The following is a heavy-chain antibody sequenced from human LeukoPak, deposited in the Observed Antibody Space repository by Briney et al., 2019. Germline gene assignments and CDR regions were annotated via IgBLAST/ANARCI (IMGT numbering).Heavy chain of an antibody. Sequence: ASVKVSCKASGYTFTGYYMHWVRQAPGQGLEWMGWINPNSGGTNYAQKFQGRVTMTRDTSISTAYMELSRLRSDGTAVYYCAREGGVVVVAANNWFDPWGQGTLVTVSS. CDR1: GYTFTGYY. D-gene: IGHD2-15*01. CDR2: INPNSGGT. CDR3: AREGGVVVVAANNWFDP. V-gene: IGHV1-2*02. J-gene: IGHJ5*02.